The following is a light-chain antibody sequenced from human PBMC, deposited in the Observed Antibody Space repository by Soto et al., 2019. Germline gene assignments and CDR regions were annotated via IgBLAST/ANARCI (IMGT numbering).Light chain of an antibody. CDR3: QQYNSYSQT. Sequence: TQSPGTLSLSPGERSTLSCRASQSVSGTLAWYQQKPGKXPKXXIYDASSLERGVPSRFSGSGSGTEFTLTISSLQPDGFATYYCQQYNSYSQTSGQGTKVDIK. CDR1: QSVSGT. J-gene: IGKJ1*01. CDR2: DAS. V-gene: IGKV1-5*01.